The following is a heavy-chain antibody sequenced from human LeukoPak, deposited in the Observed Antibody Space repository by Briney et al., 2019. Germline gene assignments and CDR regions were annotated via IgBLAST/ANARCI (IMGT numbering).Heavy chain of an antibody. CDR2: IYYSGST. D-gene: IGHD3-22*01. Sequence: SETLSLTCTVSGGSISSYYWSWIRQPPGKGLEWIGYIYYSGSTNYNPSLKSRVTISVDTSKNQFSLKLSSVTAADTAVYYCARHKASSGSNPWGWFDPWGQGTLVTVSS. CDR1: GGSISSYY. V-gene: IGHV4-59*08. J-gene: IGHJ5*02. CDR3: ARHKASSGSNPWGWFDP.